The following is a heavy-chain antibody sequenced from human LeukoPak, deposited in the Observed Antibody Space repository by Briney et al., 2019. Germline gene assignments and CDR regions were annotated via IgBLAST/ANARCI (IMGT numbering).Heavy chain of an antibody. D-gene: IGHD6-13*01. J-gene: IGHJ4*02. CDR1: GFTFSRYG. V-gene: IGHV3-30*02. CDR2: IRYDGSNK. CDR3: AKSPSSWGLYYFDY. Sequence: PGGSLRLSCAASGFTFSRYGMHWVRQAPGKGLEWVAFIRYDGSNKYYADSVKGRFTISRDNSKNTLYLQMNSLRAEDTAVYYCAKSPSSWGLYYFDYWGQGTLVTVSS.